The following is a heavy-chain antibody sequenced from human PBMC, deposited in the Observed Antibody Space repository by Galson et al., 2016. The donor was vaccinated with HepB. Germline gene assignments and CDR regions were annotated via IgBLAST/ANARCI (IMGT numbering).Heavy chain of an antibody. CDR1: GGSISDYY. V-gene: IGHV4-59*01. CDR2: IYYSGST. Sequence: SETLSLTCTVSGGSISDYYWSWIRQPPGKGLEWIGYIYYSGSTNYNPSLESRVTILSDTSKNHFSLRLSSVTAADPAVYFCARSDTSFAPPYFWGQGTLGT. J-gene: IGHJ4*02. CDR3: ARSDTSFAPPYF. D-gene: IGHD5-18*01.